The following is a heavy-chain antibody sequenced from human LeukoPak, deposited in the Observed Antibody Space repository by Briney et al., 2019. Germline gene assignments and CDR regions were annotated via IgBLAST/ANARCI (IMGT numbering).Heavy chain of an antibody. CDR3: VRHGYTASHFFLDY. D-gene: IGHD5-18*01. CDR2: IYTTGMT. J-gene: IGHJ4*02. V-gene: IGHV4-4*07. Sequence: SETLSLTCTVSTASFNSYYWGWVRQPPGRGLEWIGRIYTTGMTQSDPSLQSRVTMSLDTSQKQFSLNLRSVTAADTAIYFCVRHGYTASHFFLDYWGQGALVTVSS. CDR1: TASFNSYY.